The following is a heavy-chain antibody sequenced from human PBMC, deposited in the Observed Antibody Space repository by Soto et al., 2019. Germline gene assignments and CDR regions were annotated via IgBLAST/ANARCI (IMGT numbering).Heavy chain of an antibody. D-gene: IGHD3-3*01. CDR1: GYSFTSYW. CDR2: IYPDDSDT. Sequence: PGESLKISCKGSGYSFTSYWIGWVRQMPGKGLEWMGMIYPDDSDTKYSPSFQGQVTFSADKSINTAYLQWSSLKASDTAIYYCARLEWLSLAAWFDPWGQGTLVTVSS. V-gene: IGHV5-51*01. J-gene: IGHJ5*02. CDR3: ARLEWLSLAAWFDP.